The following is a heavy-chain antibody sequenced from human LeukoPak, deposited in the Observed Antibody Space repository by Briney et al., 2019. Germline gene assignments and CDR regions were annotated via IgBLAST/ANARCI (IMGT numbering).Heavy chain of an antibody. D-gene: IGHD2-2*01. Sequence: ASVKISCKVSGYTFTDYYMHWVQQAPGKGLEWMGLVDPEDGETIYAEKFQGRVTITADTSTDTAYMGLSSLRSEDTAVYYCAVSEKVVPAAKGGFDYWGQGTLVTVSS. CDR2: VDPEDGET. CDR1: GYTFTDYY. J-gene: IGHJ4*02. V-gene: IGHV1-69-2*01. CDR3: AVSEKVVPAAKGGFDY.